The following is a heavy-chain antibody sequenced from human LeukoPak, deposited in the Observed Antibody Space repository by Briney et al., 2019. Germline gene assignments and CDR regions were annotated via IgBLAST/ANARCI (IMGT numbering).Heavy chain of an antibody. Sequence: GGSLRLSCAASGFTFSNYDMSWVRQAPGKGLEWGSSTSGSGGSTYYADSVKGRFTISRDNSKNTLYLQMNSLRAEDTAIYFCAKDAGYSSSWSPDYWGQGTLVTVSS. D-gene: IGHD6-13*01. V-gene: IGHV3-23*01. CDR2: TSGSGGST. J-gene: IGHJ4*02. CDR3: AKDAGYSSSWSPDY. CDR1: GFTFSNYD.